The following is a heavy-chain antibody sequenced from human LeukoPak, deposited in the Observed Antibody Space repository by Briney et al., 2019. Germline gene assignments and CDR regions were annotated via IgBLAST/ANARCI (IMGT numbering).Heavy chain of an antibody. Sequence: PGRSLRLSCAASGFTFDDYAMHWVRQAPGKGLEWVSGISWNSGSIGYADSVKGRFTISRDHAKNSLYLQMNSLRAEDTALYYCAKGGDIVVVPAALDYWGQGTLVTVSS. J-gene: IGHJ4*02. CDR3: AKGGDIVVVPAALDY. CDR1: GFTFDDYA. V-gene: IGHV3-9*01. D-gene: IGHD2-2*01. CDR2: ISWNSGSI.